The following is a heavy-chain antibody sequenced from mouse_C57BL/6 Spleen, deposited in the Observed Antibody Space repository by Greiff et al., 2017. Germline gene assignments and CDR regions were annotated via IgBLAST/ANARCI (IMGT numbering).Heavy chain of an antibody. V-gene: IGHV14-1*01. CDR3: TWSNSDYYFDY. Sequence: EVQLQQSGAELVRPGASVKLSCTASGFNIKDYYMHWVKQRPEQGLEWIGRIDPEDGDTEYAPKFQGKATMTADTSSNTAYLQLSSLTSEDTAVYYCTWSNSDYYFDYWGQGTTLTVSS. CDR2: IDPEDGDT. CDR1: GFNIKDYY. J-gene: IGHJ2*01. D-gene: IGHD2-5*01.